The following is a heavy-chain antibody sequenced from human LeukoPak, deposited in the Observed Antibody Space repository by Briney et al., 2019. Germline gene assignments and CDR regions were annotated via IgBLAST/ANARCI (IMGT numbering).Heavy chain of an antibody. Sequence: GGSLRLSCAASGFTVSSNYMSWVRQAPGKGLEWVSVIYSGGSAYYADSVKGRFTISRHNSKNTLYLQMNSLRAEDTAVYYCARSNWDYPFEYWGQGTLVTVSS. CDR1: GFTVSSNY. D-gene: IGHD3-16*01. J-gene: IGHJ4*02. CDR2: IYSGGSA. CDR3: ARSNWDYPFEY. V-gene: IGHV3-53*04.